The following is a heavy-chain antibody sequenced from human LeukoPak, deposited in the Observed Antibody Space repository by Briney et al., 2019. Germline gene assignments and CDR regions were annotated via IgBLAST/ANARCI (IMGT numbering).Heavy chain of an antibody. CDR3: ARTLKDGFSGVPFDY. V-gene: IGHV4-39*07. Sequence: SETLSLTCTVSGGSISSSSYYWGWIRQPPGKGLEWIGNIYYSGSTYYNPSLKSRVTISVDTSKNQFSLKLISVTAADTAVYYCARTLKDGFSGVPFDYWGQGTLVTVSS. D-gene: IGHD5-24*01. J-gene: IGHJ4*02. CDR1: GGSISSSSYY. CDR2: IYYSGST.